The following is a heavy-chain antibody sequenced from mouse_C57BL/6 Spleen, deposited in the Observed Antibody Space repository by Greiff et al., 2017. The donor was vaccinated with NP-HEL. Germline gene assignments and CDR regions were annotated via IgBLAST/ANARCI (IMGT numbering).Heavy chain of an antibody. V-gene: IGHV1-55*01. D-gene: IGHD2-4*01. J-gene: IGHJ3*01. CDR2: IYPGSGST. CDR3: AIYYDYDGRGFAY. Sequence: QVQLQQPGAELVKPGASVKMSCKASGYTFTSYWITWVKQRPGQGLEWIGDIYPGSGSTNYNEKFKSKATLTVDTSSSTAYMQLSSLTSEDSAVYCCAIYYDYDGRGFAYWGQGTLVTVS. CDR1: GYTFTSYW.